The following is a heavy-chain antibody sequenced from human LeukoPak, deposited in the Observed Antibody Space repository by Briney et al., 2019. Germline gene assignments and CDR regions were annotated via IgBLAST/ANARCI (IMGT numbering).Heavy chain of an antibody. Sequence: GGSLRLSCAASGFTFSSYAMTWVRQAPGKGLEWVSGISGGNGATYYADSVKGRFTISTDNSKNTLYLQMNSLRVEDTAVYYCAKSYYYGSGSPSLDYWGQGILVTVSS. CDR3: AKSYYYGSGSPSLDY. J-gene: IGHJ4*02. CDR2: ISGGNGAT. V-gene: IGHV3-23*01. CDR1: GFTFSSYA. D-gene: IGHD3-10*01.